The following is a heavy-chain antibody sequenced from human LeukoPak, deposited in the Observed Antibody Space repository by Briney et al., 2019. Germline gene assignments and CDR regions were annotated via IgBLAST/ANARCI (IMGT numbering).Heavy chain of an antibody. CDR1: GGSFSGYY. CDR3: ARGVKDIVVVVAATQNEKTVIYSH. Sequence: SETLSLTCAVYGGSFSGYYWSWIRQPPGKGLEWIGEINHSGSTNYNPSLKSRVTISVDTSKNQFSLKLSSVTAADTAVYYCARGVKDIVVVVAATQNEKTVIYSHWGQGTLVTVSS. D-gene: IGHD2-15*01. J-gene: IGHJ1*01. V-gene: IGHV4-34*01. CDR2: INHSGST.